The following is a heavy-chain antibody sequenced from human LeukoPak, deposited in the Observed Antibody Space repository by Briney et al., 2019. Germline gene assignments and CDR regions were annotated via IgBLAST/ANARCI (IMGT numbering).Heavy chain of an antibody. Sequence: SETLSLTCAVYGGSFSGYYWSWIRQPSGKGLEWIGEINHSGSTNYNPSLKSRVTISVDTSKNQFSLKLSSVTAADTAVYYCARSQVGADFDYWGQGTLVTVSS. CDR2: INHSGST. CDR3: ARSQVGADFDY. D-gene: IGHD1-26*01. CDR1: GGSFSGYY. V-gene: IGHV4-34*01. J-gene: IGHJ4*02.